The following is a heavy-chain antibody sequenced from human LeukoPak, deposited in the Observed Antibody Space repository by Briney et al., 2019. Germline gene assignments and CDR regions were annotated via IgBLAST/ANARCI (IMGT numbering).Heavy chain of an antibody. CDR1: GNSISNHIYY. Sequence: PSQTLSLTCAVSGNSISNHIYYWDWIRQTPGKGLEWIGAVYYTGNAYYNPSLKSRVTISVDTSDNRFSLHLSSVNAADTAIYYCARLRALSGHRGAFDIWGQGTLVTVSS. CDR2: VYYTGNA. J-gene: IGHJ3*02. CDR3: ARLRALSGHRGAFDI. V-gene: IGHV4-39*01. D-gene: IGHD5/OR15-5a*01.